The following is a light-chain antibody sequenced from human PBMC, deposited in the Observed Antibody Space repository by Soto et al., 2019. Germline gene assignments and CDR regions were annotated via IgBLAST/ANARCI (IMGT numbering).Light chain of an antibody. CDR1: SPNIGSNY. V-gene: IGLV1-47*01. J-gene: IGLJ2*01. CDR2: RNN. CDR3: AAWDDNLRSVV. Sequence: QSVLTQAPSASGAPGQRVFISCSGSSPNIGSNYVYWYQQFPGMAPKLLILRNNQRPSGVPDRFSASKSGTSASLAISGLRSEDEADYHCAAWDDNLRSVVFGGGTKVTVL.